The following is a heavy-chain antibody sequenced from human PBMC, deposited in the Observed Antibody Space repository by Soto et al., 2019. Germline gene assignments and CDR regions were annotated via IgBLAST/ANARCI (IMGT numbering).Heavy chain of an antibody. CDR1: GFSVSNKY. Sequence: EVQLVESGGGLIQPGGSLRLSCAASGFSVSNKYMTWVRQATGKGLEWVSTIYARGDTYYAGSVKGRFTISSDNSDNTLYLQMNSLRAEDTAMYYCARERDTTGYILRYWGRGTLVTVSS. V-gene: IGHV3-53*01. CDR2: IYARGDT. D-gene: IGHD3-9*01. J-gene: IGHJ4*02. CDR3: ARERDTTGYILRY.